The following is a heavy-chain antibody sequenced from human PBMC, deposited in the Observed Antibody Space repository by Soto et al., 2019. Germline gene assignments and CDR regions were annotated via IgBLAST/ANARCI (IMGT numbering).Heavy chain of an antibody. CDR3: ARDRQTNSSYYYYGMDV. D-gene: IGHD6-13*01. CDR1: GYTFTSYY. Sequence: ASVKVSCKASGYTFTSYYMHWVRQAPGQGLEWMGIINPSGGSTSYAQKFQGRVTMTRDTSTSTVYMELSSLRSEDTAVYYCARDRQTNSSYYYYGMDVWGQGTTVTVSS. J-gene: IGHJ6*02. CDR2: INPSGGST. V-gene: IGHV1-46*01.